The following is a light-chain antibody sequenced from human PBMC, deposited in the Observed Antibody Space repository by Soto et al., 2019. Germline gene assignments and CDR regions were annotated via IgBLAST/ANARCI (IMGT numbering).Light chain of an antibody. Sequence: DSVMTQTSDSLAVSQDERATSNCKSSQTVLYRSNNMNYLSWYQQKPGQPPKLLIYWASTRESGVPDRFSGSGSGTDFTLTISSLQAEDVAVYYCQQYYSSPRTFGGGTKV. V-gene: IGKV4-1*01. CDR1: QTVLYRSNNMNY. J-gene: IGKJ4*01. CDR3: QQYYSSPRT. CDR2: WAS.